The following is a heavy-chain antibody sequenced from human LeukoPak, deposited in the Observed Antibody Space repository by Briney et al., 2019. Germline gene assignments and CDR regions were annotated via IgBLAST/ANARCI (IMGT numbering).Heavy chain of an antibody. CDR2: IYYSGST. CDR1: GGSISSSSYY. J-gene: IGHJ4*02. V-gene: IGHV4-39*07. D-gene: IGHD1-26*01. Sequence: PSETLSLTCTVSGGSISSSSYYWGWIRQPPGKGLEWIGSIYYSGSTYYNPSLKSRVTISVDTSKNQFSLKLSSVTAADTAVYYCARDVGPIVGASNYFDYWGQGTLVTVSS. CDR3: ARDVGPIVGASNYFDY.